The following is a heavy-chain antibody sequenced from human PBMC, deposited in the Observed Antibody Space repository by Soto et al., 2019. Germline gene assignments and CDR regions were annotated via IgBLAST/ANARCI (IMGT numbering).Heavy chain of an antibody. CDR3: AKDRSERQLGIYYFDY. CDR1: GFTVSSNY. Sequence: GGSLRLSCAASGFTVSSNYMSWVRQAPGKGLEWVSAISGSGGSTYYADSVKGRFTISRDNSKNTLYLQMNSLRAEDTAVYYCAKDRSERQLGIYYFDYWVQGTLVTVSS. D-gene: IGHD6-13*01. V-gene: IGHV3-23*01. CDR2: ISGSGGST. J-gene: IGHJ4*02.